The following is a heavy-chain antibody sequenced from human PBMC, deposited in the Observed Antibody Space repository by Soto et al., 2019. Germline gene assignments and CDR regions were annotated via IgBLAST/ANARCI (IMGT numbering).Heavy chain of an antibody. J-gene: IGHJ4*02. CDR2: IEYSGNT. Sequence: SETLSLTCTVSGAAISHYHWSWIRQPPGKGLEWIGYIEYSGNTDYYPSLKSRVTISVDTSKNQFSLNLDSVTAADTAMYYCASARRCTGDSCFWAQTFDYWGQGILVTVSS. CDR3: ASARRCTGDSCFWAQTFDY. D-gene: IGHD2-15*01. V-gene: IGHV4-59*01. CDR1: GAAISHYH.